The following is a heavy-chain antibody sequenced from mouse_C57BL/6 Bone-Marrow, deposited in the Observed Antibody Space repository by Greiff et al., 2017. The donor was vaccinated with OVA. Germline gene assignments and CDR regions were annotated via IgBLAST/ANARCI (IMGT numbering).Heavy chain of an antibody. V-gene: IGHV1-82*01. CDR2: IYPGDGDT. D-gene: IGHD1-1*01. CDR1: GYAFSSSW. CDR3: ARLAGSSAFDY. Sequence: VQLQQSGPELVKPGASVKISCKASGYAFSSSWMNWVKQRPGKGLEWIGRIYPGDGDTNYNGKFKGKATLTADKSSSTAYMQLSSLTSEDSAVYFCARLAGSSAFDYWGQGTTLTVSS. J-gene: IGHJ2*01.